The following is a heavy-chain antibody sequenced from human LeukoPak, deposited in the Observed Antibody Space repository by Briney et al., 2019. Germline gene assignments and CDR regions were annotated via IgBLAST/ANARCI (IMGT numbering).Heavy chain of an antibody. V-gene: IGHV3-23*01. CDR1: GFTFSCHA. CDR2: ISRRGGST. D-gene: IGHD5-24*01. CDR3: ATDGAGLDT. Sequence: GGSLRLSCAPSGFTFSCHAMSWGRHAPGEGLESVSAISRRGGSTYYAEPVKSRFTHSRDNPKNTLYLQLNRLRAEHTAVYYCATDGAGLDTWGQGVLVTVSS. J-gene: IGHJ5*02.